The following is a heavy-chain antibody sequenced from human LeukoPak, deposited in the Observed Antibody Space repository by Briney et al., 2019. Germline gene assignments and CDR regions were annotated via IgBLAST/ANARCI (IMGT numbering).Heavy chain of an antibody. CDR3: ARYVVYGSGKYYFDY. D-gene: IGHD3-10*01. J-gene: IGHJ4*02. CDR1: GGSISSSNYF. Sequence: PSETLSLTCTASGGSISSSNYFWSWIRQPPGQELEWIASINYGGTTYYNPSLKSRVTISVDTSKNQFSLRLTSVTAADTAVYLCARYVVYGSGKYYFDYWGQGSLVSVSS. V-gene: IGHV4-39*01. CDR2: INYGGTT.